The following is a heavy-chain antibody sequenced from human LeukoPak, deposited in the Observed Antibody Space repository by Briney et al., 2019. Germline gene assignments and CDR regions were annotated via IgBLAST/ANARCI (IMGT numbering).Heavy chain of an antibody. CDR1: GYTFTSYA. CDR3: AREGPVVVDYYYYYGMDV. V-gene: IGHV1-3*01. D-gene: IGHD6-6*01. Sequence: ASVNVSCKASGYTFTSYAMHWVRQAPGQRLEWMGWINAGNGNTKYSQKFQGRVTITRDTSASTAYMELSSLRSEDTAVYYCAREGPVVVDYYYYYGMDVWGQGTTVTVSS. J-gene: IGHJ6*02. CDR2: INAGNGNT.